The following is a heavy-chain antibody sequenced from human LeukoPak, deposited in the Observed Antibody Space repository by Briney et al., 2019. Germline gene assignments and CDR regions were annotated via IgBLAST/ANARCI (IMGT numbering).Heavy chain of an antibody. CDR2: VSDSGGST. V-gene: IGHV3-23*01. Sequence: GGSLRLSCAASGFTFSSNALSWVRQAPGKGLEWVSSVSDSGGSTSYADSVKGRFTISRDNSKSTLYLQINSLRAEDTAVYYCVKSPPRSDSSAYHRYYFDYWGQGTLVTVSS. CDR1: GFTFSSNA. J-gene: IGHJ4*02. CDR3: VKSPPRSDSSAYHRYYFDY. D-gene: IGHD3-22*01.